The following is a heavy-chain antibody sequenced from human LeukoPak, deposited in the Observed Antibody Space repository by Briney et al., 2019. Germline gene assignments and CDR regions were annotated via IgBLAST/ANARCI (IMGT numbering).Heavy chain of an antibody. Sequence: ASVKVSCTASGYTFTSYDINWVRQATGQGLEWMGWMNPNSGNTGYAQKFQGRVTITADESTSTAYMELSSLRSEDTAVYYCAKYSGYEGGAFDIWGQGTMVTVSS. D-gene: IGHD5-12*01. V-gene: IGHV1-8*01. CDR3: AKYSGYEGGAFDI. J-gene: IGHJ3*02. CDR2: MNPNSGNT. CDR1: GYTFTSYD.